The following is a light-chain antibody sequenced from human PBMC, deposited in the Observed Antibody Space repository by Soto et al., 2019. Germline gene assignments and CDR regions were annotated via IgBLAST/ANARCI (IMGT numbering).Light chain of an antibody. Sequence: QSALTQPPSASGTPGQTVTISCSGSSSNIGSNSVSWYQHVPGTAPKVLIYSNNQRPSGVPGRFSGSKSGTSASLAISGLQSEDEADYYCAAWDDSLNGYVFGTGTKLTVL. CDR3: AAWDDSLNGYV. CDR1: SSNIGSNS. J-gene: IGLJ1*01. V-gene: IGLV1-44*01. CDR2: SNN.